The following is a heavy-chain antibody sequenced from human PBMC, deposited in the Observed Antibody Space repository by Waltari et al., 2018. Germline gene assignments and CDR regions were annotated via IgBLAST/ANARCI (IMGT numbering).Heavy chain of an antibody. J-gene: IGHJ4*02. CDR2: VSYDGSDN. V-gene: IGHV3-30*18. CDR1: GFTFDSHG. CDR3: AKSTTGDAFSAFDH. D-gene: IGHD2-21*01. Sequence: QVEVVESGGGVVQPGGSLRLSCATSGFTFDSHGMHWVRQAPGKGLEWVALVSYDGSDNKYADAVRGRFTISRDNFKNMIYLQMNSLRSDDTAIYYCAKSTTGDAFSAFDHWGQGTLVTASS.